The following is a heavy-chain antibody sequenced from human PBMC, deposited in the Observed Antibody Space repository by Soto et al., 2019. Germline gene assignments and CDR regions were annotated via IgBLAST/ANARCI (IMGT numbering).Heavy chain of an antibody. Sequence: EVQLVESGGGLVKPGGSLRLSCAASGFTFSSYSMNWVRQAPGKGLEWVSSISSSSSYIYYADSVKGRLTISRDNAKNSLYLQMNRLRAEDTAVSYCARRVTVLRLLEWLSPEPDAFDIWGQGTMVTVSA. D-gene: IGHD3-3*01. J-gene: IGHJ3*02. V-gene: IGHV3-21*01. CDR3: ARRVTVLRLLEWLSPEPDAFDI. CDR1: GFTFSSYS. CDR2: ISSSSSYI.